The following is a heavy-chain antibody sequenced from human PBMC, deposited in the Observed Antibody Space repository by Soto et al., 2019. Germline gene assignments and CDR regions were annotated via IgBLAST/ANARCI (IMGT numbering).Heavy chain of an antibody. CDR3: ANTLTQVARLNY. D-gene: IGHD7-27*01. V-gene: IGHV5-51*01. J-gene: IGHJ4*02. CDR1: EYRFNTYW. Sequence: GESLKISCRYSEYRFNTYWIAWVRQMPVKGLEWMGIIGPADSDTQYSPSFKGQVTISADKAFNTVYLQWGRLKASDSAMYDCANTLTQVARLNYWGQGTLVTVSS. CDR2: IGPADSDT.